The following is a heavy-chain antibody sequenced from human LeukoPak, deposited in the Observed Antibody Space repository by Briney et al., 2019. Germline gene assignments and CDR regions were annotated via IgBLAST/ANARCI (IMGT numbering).Heavy chain of an antibody. CDR3: AQGRVQAPYFFDY. V-gene: IGHV3-23*01. D-gene: IGHD3-3*01. Sequence: GGSLRLSCEASGFTFSSHAMSWVPHAPGKGLEWVLDISGSGGSTSYADSLKGRFTSSRYNSKNTLYLQMNILRAEDTAVYYCAQGRVQAPYFFDYWGRGTLVTVSS. CDR2: ISGSGGST. J-gene: IGHJ4*02. CDR1: GFTFSSHA.